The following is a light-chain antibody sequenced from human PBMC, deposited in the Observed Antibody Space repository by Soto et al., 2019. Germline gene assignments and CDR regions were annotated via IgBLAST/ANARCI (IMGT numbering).Light chain of an antibody. V-gene: IGKV3-20*01. Sequence: EIVLTQSPATLSLSPGERATLSCRASQSVTGNYVAWYLQKPGQTPRLLIFGASRRATGIPDRFSGSGSGTDFTLTISRLEPEDFAVYYCQHYLDSPWAFGQGTKVEIK. CDR2: GAS. CDR3: QHYLDSPWA. CDR1: QSVTGNY. J-gene: IGKJ1*01.